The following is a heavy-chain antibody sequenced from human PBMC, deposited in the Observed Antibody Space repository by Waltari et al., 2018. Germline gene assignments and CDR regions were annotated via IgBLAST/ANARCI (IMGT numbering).Heavy chain of an antibody. Sequence: QVHLVQSGAEVTKPGASVKVSCKASGYPFIGYHMHWVREAPGHGLGWMGWINPNTGNTNDGQKFKGRVTLTGSTPNTTAYMELSGLTSDDTAVYYCARDRWAAERPYNWLDPWGQGTQVTVSS. J-gene: IGHJ5*02. D-gene: IGHD6-13*01. CDR3: ARDRWAAERPYNWLDP. CDR2: INPNTGNT. CDR1: GYPFIGYH. V-gene: IGHV1-2*02.